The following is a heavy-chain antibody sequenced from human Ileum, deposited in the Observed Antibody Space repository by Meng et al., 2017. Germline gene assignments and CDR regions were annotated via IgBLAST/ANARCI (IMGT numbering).Heavy chain of an antibody. J-gene: IGHJ4*02. Sequence: QVHLQEPGPGLVRASVTLHLICTVSGGSVSSAGYQWGWIRQPPGKGLEWIGYASTNYNPSLKSRVTISLDTSKNQFSLKLSSVTAADTAVYYCARDHWGSLDYWGQGILVTVSS. CDR2: AST. CDR1: GGSVSSAGYQ. CDR3: ARDHWGSLDY. V-gene: IGHV4-61*08. D-gene: IGHD7-27*01.